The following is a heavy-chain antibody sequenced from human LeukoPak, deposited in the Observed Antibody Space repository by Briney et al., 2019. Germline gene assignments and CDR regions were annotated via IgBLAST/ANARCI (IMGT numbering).Heavy chain of an antibody. CDR1: GFTFSSYS. Sequence: GGSLRLSCAASGFTFSSYSMNWVRQAPGKGLEWVSSISSSSSYIYYADSVKGRFTISRDNAKNSLYLQMNSLRAEDTAVYYCARESIAARPGWVDHWGQGTLVTVSS. J-gene: IGHJ4*02. CDR3: ARESIAARPGWVDH. V-gene: IGHV3-21*01. D-gene: IGHD6-6*01. CDR2: ISSSSSYI.